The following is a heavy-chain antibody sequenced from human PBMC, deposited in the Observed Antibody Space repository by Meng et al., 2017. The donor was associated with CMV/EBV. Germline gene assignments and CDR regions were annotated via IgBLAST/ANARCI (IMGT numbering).Heavy chain of an antibody. J-gene: IGHJ4*02. CDR1: GFTFSSYW. D-gene: IGHD4-23*01. V-gene: IGHV3-7*01. Sequence: GGSLRLSCAASGFTFSSYWMSWVRQAPGKGLEWVANIKQDGSEKYYVDSVKGRFTISRDNAKNSLYPQMNSLRAEDTAVYYCARDSRRGNSDPELYYWGQGTLVTVSS. CDR3: ARDSRRGNSDPELYY. CDR2: IKQDGSEK.